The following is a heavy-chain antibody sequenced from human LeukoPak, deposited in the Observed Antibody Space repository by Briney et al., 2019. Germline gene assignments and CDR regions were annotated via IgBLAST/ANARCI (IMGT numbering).Heavy chain of an antibody. D-gene: IGHD6-19*01. CDR1: GFTFSSYA. CDR2: ISGSGGST. V-gene: IGHV3-23*01. Sequence: GGSLTLSCAASGFTFSSYAMSWVRQAPGKGLEWVSAISGSGGSTYYADSVKGRFTISRDNSKNTLYLQMNSLRAEDTAVYYCAKVARIAVAGTDYYYGMDVWGQGTTVTVSS. J-gene: IGHJ6*02. CDR3: AKVARIAVAGTDYYYGMDV.